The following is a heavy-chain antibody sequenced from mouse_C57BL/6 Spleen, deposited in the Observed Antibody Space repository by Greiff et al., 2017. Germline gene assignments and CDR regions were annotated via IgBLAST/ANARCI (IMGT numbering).Heavy chain of an antibody. V-gene: IGHV1-62-2*01. Sequence: VQLVESGAELVKPGASVKLSCKASGYTFTEYTIHWVKQRSGQGLEWIGWFYPGSGSIKYNEKFKDKATLTADKSSSTVYMELSRLTSEYSAVYFCARHEGDYSNPYAMDYWGQGTSVTVSS. CDR2: FYPGSGSI. J-gene: IGHJ4*01. CDR1: GYTFTEYT. D-gene: IGHD2-5*01. CDR3: ARHEGDYSNPYAMDY.